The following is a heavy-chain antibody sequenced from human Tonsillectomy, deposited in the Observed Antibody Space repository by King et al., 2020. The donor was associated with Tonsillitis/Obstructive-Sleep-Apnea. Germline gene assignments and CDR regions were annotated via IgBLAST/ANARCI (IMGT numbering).Heavy chain of an antibody. D-gene: IGHD2-15*01. CDR1: GFAVSSNY. CDR2: TYSGGRA. CDR3: AREESVDDAFDV. V-gene: IGHV3-53*01. Sequence: VQLVESGGGLIQPGGSLRLSCAAAGFAVSSNYMTWFRQAPGKGLEWVSLTYSGGRAYYADYVKGRFTISRDNSKNTLYLQMTSLRAEDTAVYFCAREESVDDAFDVWGQGTMVTVSS. J-gene: IGHJ3*01.